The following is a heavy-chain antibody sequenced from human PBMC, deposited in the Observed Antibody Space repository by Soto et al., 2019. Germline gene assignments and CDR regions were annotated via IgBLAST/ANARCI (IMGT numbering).Heavy chain of an antibody. V-gene: IGHV3-33*01. Sequence: QVQLVEAGGGVVQPGRSLRLSCAASGFIFSNYGMHWVRQAPGKGLEWVAVIWYDGSNKYYAESVKGRFTISRDNSKNTLYLQMNSLRAEDTAVYYCARGKSTNGWYYLDYWGQGTLVTVSS. CDR2: IWYDGSNK. J-gene: IGHJ4*02. CDR1: GFIFSNYG. D-gene: IGHD6-19*01. CDR3: ARGKSTNGWYYLDY.